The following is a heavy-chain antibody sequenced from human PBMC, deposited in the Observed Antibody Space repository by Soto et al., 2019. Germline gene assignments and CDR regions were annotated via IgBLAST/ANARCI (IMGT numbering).Heavy chain of an antibody. Sequence: PGGSLRLSCAASGFTFSSYAMSWVRQAPGKGLEWVSAISGSGGSTYYADSVKGRFTISRDNSKNTLYLQMNSLRAEDTAVYYCAKAPTIVVVPAALFDYWGQGTLVTVSS. CDR1: GFTFSSYA. V-gene: IGHV3-23*01. J-gene: IGHJ4*02. CDR2: ISGSGGST. CDR3: AKAPTIVVVPAALFDY. D-gene: IGHD2-2*01.